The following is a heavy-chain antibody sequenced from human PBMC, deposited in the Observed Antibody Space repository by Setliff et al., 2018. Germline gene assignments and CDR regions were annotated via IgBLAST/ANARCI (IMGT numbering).Heavy chain of an antibody. CDR1: GFTFSSYS. CDR2: ISSSSTYI. V-gene: IGHV3-21*01. D-gene: IGHD6-13*01. J-gene: IGHJ3*02. CDR3: ASAGHSGSWFPFDAFHI. Sequence: LRLSCAASGFTFSSYSMNWVRQAPGKGLEWVSSISSSSTYIYYADSMKGRFTISRDNAKNSLYLQMNSLRAEDTAVYYCASAGHSGSWFPFDAFHIWGQGTMVTVSS.